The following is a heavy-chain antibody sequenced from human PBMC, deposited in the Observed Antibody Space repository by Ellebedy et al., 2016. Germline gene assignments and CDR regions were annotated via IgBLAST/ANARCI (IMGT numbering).Heavy chain of an antibody. CDR1: GFTFSSYS. CDR2: ISSYSSTI. D-gene: IGHD3-10*01. Sequence: GGSLRLSXAASGFTFSSYSMNWVRQAPGKGLEWVSYISSYSSTIYYADSVKGRFTISRDNAKNSLYLQMNSLRAEDTAVYYCATPTTRLWFGANWGQGTLVTVSS. CDR3: ATPTTRLWFGAN. J-gene: IGHJ4*02. V-gene: IGHV3-48*04.